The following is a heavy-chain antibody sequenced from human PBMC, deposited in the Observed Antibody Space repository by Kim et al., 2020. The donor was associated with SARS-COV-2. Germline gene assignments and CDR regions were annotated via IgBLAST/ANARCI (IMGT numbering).Heavy chain of an antibody. CDR2: IYYSGST. CDR1: GGSISSSSYY. V-gene: IGHV4-39*07. Sequence: SETLSLTCTVSGGSISSSSYYWGWIRQPPGKGLEWIGSIYYSGSTYYNPSLKSRVTISVDTSKNQFSLKLSSVTAADTAVYYCAREVEMETIDWGQGTLVTVSS. J-gene: IGHJ4*02. D-gene: IGHD1-1*01. CDR3: AREVEMETID.